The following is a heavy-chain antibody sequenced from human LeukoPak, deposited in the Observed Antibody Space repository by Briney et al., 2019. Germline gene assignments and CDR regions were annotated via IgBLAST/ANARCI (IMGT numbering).Heavy chain of an antibody. D-gene: IGHD3-10*01. CDR2: INHSGST. Sequence: SETLSLTCAVYGGSFSGYYWSWIRQPTGKGLEWNGEINHSGSTNYNPSLKSRVTISVDTSKNQFSLKLSSVTAADTAVYYCARGYGSGSYSYSPYYYYGMDVWGQGTTVTVSS. V-gene: IGHV4-34*01. CDR3: ARGYGSGSYSYSPYYYYGMDV. J-gene: IGHJ6*02. CDR1: GGSFSGYY.